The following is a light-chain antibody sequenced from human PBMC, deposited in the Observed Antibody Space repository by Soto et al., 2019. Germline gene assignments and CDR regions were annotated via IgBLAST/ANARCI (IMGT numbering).Light chain of an antibody. CDR1: SSDVGSYNL. J-gene: IGLJ2*01. CDR2: EAS. CDR3: CSYAGSSTLL. Sequence: QSALTQPASVSGSPGQSITISCTGTSSDVGSYNLVSWYQQHPGKAPKLMIYEASKRPSGVSNRFSGSKSANTASLTISGLQPENEADYYCCSYAGSSTLLFGGGTKLTVL. V-gene: IGLV2-23*01.